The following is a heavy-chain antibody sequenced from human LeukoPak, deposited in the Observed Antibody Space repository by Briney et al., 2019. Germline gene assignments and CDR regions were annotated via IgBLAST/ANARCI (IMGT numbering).Heavy chain of an antibody. J-gene: IGHJ6*02. V-gene: IGHV1-24*01. D-gene: IGHD1-26*01. CDR1: GYTLTKLF. CDR3: AQLLPNLPGGYYYYYGLDV. CDR2: FDPEDVEI. Sequence: GASLKVSCKVSGYTLTKLFIHWVRQAPGKGLEWMGGFDPEDVEIVYAQKFQGRVTMTEDKSTDTAYVELSGLRSEDTAVYYCAQLLPNLPGGYYYYYGLDVWGQGTTVTVSS.